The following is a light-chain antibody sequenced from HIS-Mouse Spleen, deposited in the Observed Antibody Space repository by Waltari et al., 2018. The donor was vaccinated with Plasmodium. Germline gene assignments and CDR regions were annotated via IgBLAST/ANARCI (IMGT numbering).Light chain of an antibody. CDR1: SGSVSTSYY. V-gene: IGLV8-61*01. J-gene: IGLJ2*01. CDR2: STN. Sequence: QTVVTQEPSFSVSPGGTVTLTCGLSSGSVSTSYYPSWYQQTPGQAPRTLIYSTNTRSSGVPDRCAGYIRGNKAALTITGAQADDESDYYCVLYMGSGTVVFGGGTKLTVL. CDR3: VLYMGSGTVV.